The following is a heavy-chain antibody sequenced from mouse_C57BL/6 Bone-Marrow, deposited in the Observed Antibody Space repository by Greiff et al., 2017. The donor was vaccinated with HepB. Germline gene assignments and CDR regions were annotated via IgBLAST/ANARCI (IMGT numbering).Heavy chain of an antibody. CDR1: GYSITSDY. CDR2: ISYSGST. D-gene: IGHD1-1*01. Sequence: VKLMESGPGLAKPSQTLSLTCSVTGYSITSDYWNWIRKFPGNKLEYMGYISYSGSTYYNPSLKSRISITRDTSKNQYYLQLNSVTTEDTATYYCASSYYGSRGDFDVWGTGTTVTVSS. CDR3: ASSYYGSRGDFDV. V-gene: IGHV3-8*01. J-gene: IGHJ1*03.